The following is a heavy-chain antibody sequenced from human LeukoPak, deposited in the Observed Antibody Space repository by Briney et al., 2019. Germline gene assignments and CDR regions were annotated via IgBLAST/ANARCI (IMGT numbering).Heavy chain of an antibody. CDR2: IYHSGST. CDR1: GYSISSGYY. D-gene: IGHD4-17*01. CDR3: ARVNGDYVYFDY. V-gene: IGHV4-38-2*02. J-gene: IGHJ4*02. Sequence: PSETLSLTCTVSGYSISSGYYWGWIRQPPGKGLEWIGSIYHSGSTYYNPSLKSRVTISVDTSKNQFSLKLSSVTAADTAVYYCARVNGDYVYFDYWGQGTLVTVSS.